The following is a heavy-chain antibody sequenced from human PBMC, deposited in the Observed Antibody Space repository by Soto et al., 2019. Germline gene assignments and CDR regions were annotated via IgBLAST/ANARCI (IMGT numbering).Heavy chain of an antibody. CDR1: GYTLTSYG. CDR2: ISAYNGNT. Sequence: GXPVHACCQGSGYTLTSYGGGLVLQAPGQGLEWMGWISAYNGNTNYSQKLQGRVTMTTDTSTSTAYMELRSLRSDDTAVYYCATHDYRKWFDPWGQGILVTVSS. V-gene: IGHV1-18*01. CDR3: ATHDYRKWFDP. J-gene: IGHJ5*02. D-gene: IGHD4-4*01.